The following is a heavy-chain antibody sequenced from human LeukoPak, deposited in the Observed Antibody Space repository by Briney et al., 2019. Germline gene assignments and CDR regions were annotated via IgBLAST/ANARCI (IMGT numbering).Heavy chain of an antibody. J-gene: IGHJ4*02. CDR3: AKDDAWLRFGE. CDR2: ISTSSSYI. Sequence: GSLRLSCAASGFTFSSYSMNWVRQAPGKGLEWVSFISTSSSYIYYADSVKGRFTVSRDNAKNMLYLEVISLTADDTAVYYCAKDDAWLRFGEWSQGTLVTVSS. CDR1: GFTFSSYS. V-gene: IGHV3-21*04. D-gene: IGHD3-10*01.